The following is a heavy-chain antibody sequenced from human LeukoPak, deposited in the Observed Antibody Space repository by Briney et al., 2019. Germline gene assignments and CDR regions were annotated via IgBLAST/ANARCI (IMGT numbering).Heavy chain of an antibody. V-gene: IGHV4-59*01. D-gene: IGHD6-19*01. J-gene: IGHJ3*02. Sequence: SETLSLTCTVSGGSISSYYWSWIRQPPGKGLEWIGYIYYSGSTNYNPSLKSRVTISVDTSKNQFSLKLSSVTAADTAVYYCAREVAVAGPNDAFDIWGQGTMVTVSS. CDR1: GGSISSYY. CDR3: AREVAVAGPNDAFDI. CDR2: IYYSGST.